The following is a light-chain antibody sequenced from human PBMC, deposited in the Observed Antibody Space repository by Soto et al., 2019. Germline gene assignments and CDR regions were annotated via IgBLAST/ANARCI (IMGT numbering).Light chain of an antibody. CDR3: CSSSASGSTFDVL. CDR1: SNNIGNYNL. Sequence: QSVLTQPASVSGSPGQAITISCTGTSNNIGNYNLVSWYQLHPGKAPRLMIYESSQRPSGVSDRLSGSKSGNTASLTISGLQADDEADYYCCSSSASGSTFDVLFGGGTKVTVL. CDR2: ESS. V-gene: IGLV2-23*03. J-gene: IGLJ3*02.